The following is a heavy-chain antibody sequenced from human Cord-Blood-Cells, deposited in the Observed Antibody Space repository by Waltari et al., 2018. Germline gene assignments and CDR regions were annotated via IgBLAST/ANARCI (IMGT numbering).Heavy chain of an antibody. CDR2: INAGNGNT. J-gene: IGHJ4*02. CDR1: A. Sequence: AMHWVRQAPGQRLEWMGWINAGNGNTKYSQKFQGRVTITRDTSASTAYMELSSLRSEDTAVYYCARSRADWNFDYWGQGTLVTVSS. D-gene: IGHD1-1*01. CDR3: ARSRADWNFDY. V-gene: IGHV1-3*01.